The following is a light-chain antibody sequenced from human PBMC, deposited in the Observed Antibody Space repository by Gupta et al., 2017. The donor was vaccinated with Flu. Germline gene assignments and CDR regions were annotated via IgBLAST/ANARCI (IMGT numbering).Light chain of an antibody. Sequence: QSDLTQPPSASGSPGQSVTISCTGTSSDVGGYNSVSWYQQHPGKAPKLMIYEVSKRPSGVPVRFSDSKAGNTASLTXSXRQAEDXADYYCSSYAGSNNWVFGGGTKLTVL. CDR3: SSYAGSNNWV. V-gene: IGLV2-8*01. CDR2: EVS. J-gene: IGLJ3*02. CDR1: SSDVGGYNS.